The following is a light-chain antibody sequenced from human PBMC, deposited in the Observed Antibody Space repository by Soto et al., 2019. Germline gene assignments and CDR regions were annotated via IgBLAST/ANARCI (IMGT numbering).Light chain of an antibody. V-gene: IGKV3-15*01. Sequence: EIVMTQSPATLSVSPGERATLSCRASHGIGSTLAWYQQKPGQTPKLLIYGASTRATGVPARFSGGGSGTEFTLTINSLQSEDFAVYYCQRYNSWPLSFGGGTKVEIK. CDR1: HGIGST. CDR3: QRYNSWPLS. CDR2: GAS. J-gene: IGKJ4*01.